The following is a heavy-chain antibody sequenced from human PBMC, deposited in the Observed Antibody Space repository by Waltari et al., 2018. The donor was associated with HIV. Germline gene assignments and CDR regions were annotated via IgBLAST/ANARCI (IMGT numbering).Heavy chain of an antibody. Sequence: QAQLVESGVGVVQPGRSLRLSCADSGFSFRTHALHWVRQAPGKGLEWVAAISYDGRNEYYADIVKGRYTISRDNSRDTLFLEMTSLRAADTALYYCAKAVKGFGYYYYGLDVWGQGTTVTVSS. J-gene: IGHJ6*02. V-gene: IGHV3-30*18. CDR2: ISYDGRNE. D-gene: IGHD2-15*01. CDR3: AKAVKGFGYYYYGLDV. CDR1: GFSFRTHA.